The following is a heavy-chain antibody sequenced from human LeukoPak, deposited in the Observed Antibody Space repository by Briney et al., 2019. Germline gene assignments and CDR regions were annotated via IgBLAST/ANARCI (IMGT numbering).Heavy chain of an antibody. V-gene: IGHV3-73*01. CDR2: IRSKASNYAT. J-gene: IGHJ4*02. Sequence: PGGSLKDSCAASGFSFFGSAMYWVRQASGKGLEWVGRIRSKASNYATTYAASLKDRFTISRDDSKNTTYLQINSLKTEDTAVYYCTSTVRWGTPPAPCLHWRRGALVTVSS. CDR1: GFSFFGSA. CDR3: TSTVRWGTPPAPCLH. D-gene: IGHD3-3*01.